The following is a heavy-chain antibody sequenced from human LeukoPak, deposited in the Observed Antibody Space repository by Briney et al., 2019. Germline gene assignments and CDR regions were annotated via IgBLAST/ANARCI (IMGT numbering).Heavy chain of an antibody. CDR3: AKGFSSPLPDY. J-gene: IGHJ4*02. CDR2: ISGSGVTT. CDR1: GFTFSDYA. Sequence: PGGSLRLSCVASGFTFSDYAMTWVRQAPGKGLEWVSAISGSGVTTYYSDSVKGRFSVSRDNSKNTLYLQMNSLRAEDTAIYYCAKGFSSPLPDYWGQGTPVTVSS. V-gene: IGHV3-23*01. D-gene: IGHD6-6*01.